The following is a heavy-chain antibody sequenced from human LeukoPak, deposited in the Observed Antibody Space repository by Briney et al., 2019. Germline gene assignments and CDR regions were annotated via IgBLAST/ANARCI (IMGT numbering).Heavy chain of an antibody. CDR1: GGSVSTTHY. CDR2: IYYSGST. CDR3: ARDQGGSSSLTLHDFDY. D-gene: IGHD6-13*01. V-gene: IGHV4-39*07. J-gene: IGHJ4*02. Sequence: SETLSLTCTVSGGSVSTTHYWGWIRQPPGKGLEWIGSIYYSGSTYYNPSLKSRVTISVDTSKNQFSLKLSSVTAADTAVYYCARDQGGSSSLTLHDFDYWGQGTLVTVSS.